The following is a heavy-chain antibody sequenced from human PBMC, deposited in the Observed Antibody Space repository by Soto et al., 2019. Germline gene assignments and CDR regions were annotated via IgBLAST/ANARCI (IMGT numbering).Heavy chain of an antibody. Sequence: ASVKVSCKASGYTFTSYGISWVRQAPGQGLEWMGWISACNGNTNYAQKLQGRVTMTTDTSTSTAYMELRSLRSDDTAVYYCARFGDYYDSSGYYGGFAFDIWGQGTMVTVSS. CDR1: GYTFTSYG. V-gene: IGHV1-18*01. CDR2: ISACNGNT. CDR3: ARFGDYYDSSGYYGGFAFDI. D-gene: IGHD3-22*01. J-gene: IGHJ3*02.